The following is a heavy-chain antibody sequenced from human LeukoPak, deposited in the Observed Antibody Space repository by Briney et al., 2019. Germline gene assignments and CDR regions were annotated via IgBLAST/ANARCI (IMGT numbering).Heavy chain of an antibody. J-gene: IGHJ5*02. CDR3: ARDHSSGYAWAYNWFDP. D-gene: IGHD3-22*01. CDR1: GGSISSGGYY. V-gene: IGHV4-31*03. Sequence: KPSETLSLTCTVSGGSISSGGYYWSWIRQHPGKGLEWIGYIYYSGSTYYNPSLKSRVTISVDTSKNQFSLKLSSVTAADTAVYYCARDHSSGYAWAYNWFDPWGQGTLVTVSS. CDR2: IYYSGST.